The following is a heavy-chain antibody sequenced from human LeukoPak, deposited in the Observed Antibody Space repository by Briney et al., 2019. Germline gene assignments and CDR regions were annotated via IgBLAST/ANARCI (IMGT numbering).Heavy chain of an antibody. CDR1: GFTFSSYA. Sequence: GGSLRLSCAASGFTFSSYAMSWVRQAPGKGLEWVSAISASGGSTFYADSVKGRFTISRDISKNTLYLHLNSLRVEDTAVYYCARVVPAATTLWWNWFDPRGQGTLVTVSS. D-gene: IGHD2-2*01. CDR3: ARVVPAATTLWWNWFDP. J-gene: IGHJ5*02. V-gene: IGHV3-23*01. CDR2: ISASGGST.